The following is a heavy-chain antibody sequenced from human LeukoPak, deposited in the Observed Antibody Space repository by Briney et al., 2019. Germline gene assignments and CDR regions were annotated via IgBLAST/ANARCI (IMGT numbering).Heavy chain of an antibody. CDR2: INTSGST. D-gene: IGHD2-2*01. Sequence: PSETLSLTCTVSGGSISSGSYYWSWIRQPAGKGLEWIGRINTSGSTNYNPSLKSRVTISVDTSKNQFSLKLSSVTAADTAVYYCASYCSSTSCYSAAFDIWGQGTMVTVSS. V-gene: IGHV4-61*02. CDR1: GGSISSGSYY. J-gene: IGHJ3*02. CDR3: ASYCSSTSCYSAAFDI.